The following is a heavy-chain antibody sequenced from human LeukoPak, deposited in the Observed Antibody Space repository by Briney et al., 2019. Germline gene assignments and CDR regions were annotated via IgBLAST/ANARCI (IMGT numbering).Heavy chain of an antibody. CDR3: ARVDSSGCLGP. V-gene: IGHV4-59*08. CDR2: IYYTGST. D-gene: IGHD6-19*01. J-gene: IGHJ5*02. Sequence: SETLSLTCTVSGGSISSYYWSWIRQPPGKGLEWIGYIYYTGSTNYNPSLKSRVTISVDTSENHFSLKLTSVTAADTAVYYCARVDSSGCLGPWGQGTLVTVSS. CDR1: GGSISSYY.